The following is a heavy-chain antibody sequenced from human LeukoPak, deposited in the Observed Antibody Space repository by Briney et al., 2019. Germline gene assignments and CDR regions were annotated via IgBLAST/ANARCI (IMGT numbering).Heavy chain of an antibody. V-gene: IGHV3-30-3*01. CDR1: GFTFSSYA. CDR3: AREGRYSSGWYRASYYFDY. Sequence: GRSLRLSCAASGFTFSSYAMHWVRQAPGKGLEWVAVISYDGSNKYYADSVKSRFTISRDNSKNTLYLQMNSLRAEDTAVYYCAREGRYSSGWYRASYYFDYWGQGTLVTVSS. CDR2: ISYDGSNK. J-gene: IGHJ4*02. D-gene: IGHD6-19*01.